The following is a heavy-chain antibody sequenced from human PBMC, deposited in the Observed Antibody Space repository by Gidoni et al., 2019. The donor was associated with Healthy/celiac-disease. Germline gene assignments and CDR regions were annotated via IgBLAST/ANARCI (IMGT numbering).Heavy chain of an antibody. J-gene: IGHJ4*02. Sequence: QLQLQESGSGLVKPSETLSLTCTVSGGSISRSSYYWGWVRHPPGKGLEWIGSIYYSGSTYSNPSLKSRVTISVDTSKNQFSLKLSSVTAADTAVYYCARPASGSSGYRFDYWGQGTLVTVSS. D-gene: IGHD3-22*01. CDR2: IYYSGST. V-gene: IGHV4-39*07. CDR1: GGSISRSSYY. CDR3: ARPASGSSGYRFDY.